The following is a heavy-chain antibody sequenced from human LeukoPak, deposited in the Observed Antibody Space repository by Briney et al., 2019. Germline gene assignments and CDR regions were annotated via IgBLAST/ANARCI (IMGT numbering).Heavy chain of an antibody. CDR3: ARDGYYYDSSGYYYYFDY. D-gene: IGHD3-22*01. Sequence: SGGSLRLSCAASGFTFSSCWMSWVRQAPGKGLECVANIKQDGSEKYYVDSVKGRFTISRGNVKNSLYLQMNSLRAEDTAVYYCARDGYYYDSSGYYYYFDYWGQGTLVSVSS. CDR2: IKQDGSEK. CDR1: GFTFSSCW. V-gene: IGHV3-7*05. J-gene: IGHJ4*02.